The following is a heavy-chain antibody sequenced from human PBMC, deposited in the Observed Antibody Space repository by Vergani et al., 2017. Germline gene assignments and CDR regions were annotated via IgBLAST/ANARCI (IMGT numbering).Heavy chain of an antibody. CDR1: GYTLTELS. D-gene: IGHD5-12*01. Sequence: QVQLVQSGAEVKKPGASVKVSCKVSGYTLTELSMHWVRQAPGKGLEWMGGFDPEDGETIYAQKFQGRVTMTEDTSTDTAYMELSSLRSEDTAVYYCATVRGYSGHTSPYYYYYMDVWGKGTTVTVSS. CDR3: ATVRGYSGHTSPYYYYYMDV. V-gene: IGHV1-24*01. CDR2: FDPEDGET. J-gene: IGHJ6*03.